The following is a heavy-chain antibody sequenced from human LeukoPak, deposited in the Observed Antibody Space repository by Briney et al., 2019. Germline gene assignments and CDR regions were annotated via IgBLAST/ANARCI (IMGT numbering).Heavy chain of an antibody. D-gene: IGHD3-10*01. CDR1: GGSFSGYY. CDR3: ARARRVAPIGP. Sequence: SETLSLTCAVYGGSFSGYYWSWIRQPPGKGLEWIGEINHSGSTNYNPSLKSRVTISVDTSKNQFSLKLSSVTAADTAVYYCARARRVAPIGPWDQGTLVTVSS. CDR2: INHSGST. V-gene: IGHV4-34*01. J-gene: IGHJ5*02.